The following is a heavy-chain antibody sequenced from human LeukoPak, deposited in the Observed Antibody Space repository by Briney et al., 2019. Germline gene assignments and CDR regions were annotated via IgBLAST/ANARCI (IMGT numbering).Heavy chain of an antibody. CDR2: ISGSGGST. CDR3: AKGGALLDS. D-gene: IGHD3-16*01. V-gene: IGHV3-23*01. Sequence: PGGSLRLSCAASRFTYSSYDMIWVRQAPGKGLEWVSAISGSGGSTYYADSVKGRFTISRDNAKNTLYLQMNSLRAEDTAVYYCAKGGALLDSWGQGTLVTVSS. J-gene: IGHJ4*02. CDR1: RFTYSSYD.